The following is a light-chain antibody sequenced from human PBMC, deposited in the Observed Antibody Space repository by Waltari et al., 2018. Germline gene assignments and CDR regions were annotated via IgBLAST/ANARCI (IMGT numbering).Light chain of an antibody. J-gene: IGLJ2*01. V-gene: IGLV3-25*03. CDR3: QSADSSGTYEV. CDR1: ALPNQY. Sequence: SYELTQPPSVSVSPGPTARITCPVDALPNQYASWYKQKPGQAPVRVIYKDSERPSGIPERFSGSSSGTTVTLTISGVQAEDEADYYCQSADSSGTYEVFGGGTKLTVL. CDR2: KDS.